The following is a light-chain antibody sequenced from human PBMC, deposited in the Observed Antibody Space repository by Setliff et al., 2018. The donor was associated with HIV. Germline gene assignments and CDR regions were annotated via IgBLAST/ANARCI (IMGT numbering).Light chain of an antibody. CDR1: SSNIGPGYD. J-gene: IGLJ1*01. CDR2: GNN. V-gene: IGLV1-40*01. CDR3: QSFDTSLSIYV. Sequence: QSVLTQPPSVSGAPGQRVTISCCGSSSNIGPGYDVHWYQQLPGTAPKLLIYGNNNRRAGVPDRFSGSKSATSTSLAITGLQAGDEADYSCQSFDTSLSIYVFGTGSKVTVL.